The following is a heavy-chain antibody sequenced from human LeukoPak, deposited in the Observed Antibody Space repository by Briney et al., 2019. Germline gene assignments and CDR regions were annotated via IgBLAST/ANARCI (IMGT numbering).Heavy chain of an antibody. CDR3: ARGGFNMVRGVIIPSNSYYYYMDI. Sequence: GRTLRLSCAASGFTFSAYSMNWVRQAPGKGLEWVSSITSGDYVYFADSLKGRFTISRDNAKSSLYLQMNSLRAEDTAVYYCARGGFNMVRGVIIPSNSYYYYMDIWGKGTTVTVSS. J-gene: IGHJ6*03. V-gene: IGHV3-21*01. CDR2: ITSGDYV. CDR1: GFTFSAYS. D-gene: IGHD3-10*01.